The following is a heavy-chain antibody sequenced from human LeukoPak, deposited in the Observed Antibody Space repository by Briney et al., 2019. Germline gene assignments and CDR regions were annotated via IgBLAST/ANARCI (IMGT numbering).Heavy chain of an antibody. CDR1: GVSISSGSYY. CDR2: IYYSGST. Sequence: SETLSLTCTVSGVSISSGSYYWSWIRQPPGKGLEWIGYIYYSGSTNYNPSLKSRVTISVDTSKNQFSLKLSSVTAADTAVYYCARGGELHYYYYYMDVWGKGTTVTVSS. CDR3: ARGGELHYYYYYMDV. J-gene: IGHJ6*03. D-gene: IGHD1-26*01. V-gene: IGHV4-61*01.